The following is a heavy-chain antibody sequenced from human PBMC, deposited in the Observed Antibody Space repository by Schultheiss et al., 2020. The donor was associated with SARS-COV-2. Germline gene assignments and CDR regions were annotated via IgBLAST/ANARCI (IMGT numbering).Heavy chain of an antibody. D-gene: IGHD6-13*01. V-gene: IGHV4-59*08. J-gene: IGHJ4*02. CDR2: IYYSGST. CDR3: AGIAAAGANFDY. Sequence: SETLSLTCAVYGGSFSGYYWSWIRQPAGKGLEWLGYIYYSGSTNYNPSLKSRVTISVDTSKNQFSLKLSSVTAADTAVYYCAGIAAAGANFDYWGQGTLVTVSS. CDR1: GGSFSGYY.